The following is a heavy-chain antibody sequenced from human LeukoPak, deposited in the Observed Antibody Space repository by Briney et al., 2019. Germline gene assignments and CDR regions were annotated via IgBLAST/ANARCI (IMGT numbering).Heavy chain of an antibody. CDR3: ARDHLPAYYDILTGTSNWFDP. V-gene: IGHV3-21*01. CDR1: GFTFSSYS. D-gene: IGHD3-9*01. CDR2: ISSSSSYI. Sequence: PGGSLRLSCAASGFTFSSYSMKWVRQAPGKGLEWVSSISSSSSYIYYADSVKGRFTISRDNAKNSLYLQMNSLRAEDTAVYYCARDHLPAYYDILTGTSNWFDPWGQGTLVTVSS. J-gene: IGHJ5*02.